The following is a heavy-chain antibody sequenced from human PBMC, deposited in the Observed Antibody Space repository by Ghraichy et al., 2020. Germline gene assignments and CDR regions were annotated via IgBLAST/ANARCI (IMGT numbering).Heavy chain of an antibody. J-gene: IGHJ6*02. CDR1: GFTFSSYA. V-gene: IGHV3-30-3*01. CDR3: ATLTPGDSSGSLFYPGYYGMDV. D-gene: IGHD3-22*01. Sequence: GGSLRLSCAASGFTFSSYAMHWVRQAPGKGLEWVAVISYDGSNKYYADSVKGRFTISRDNSKNTLYLQMNSLRAEDTAVYYCATLTPGDSSGSLFYPGYYGMDVWGQGTTVTVSS. CDR2: ISYDGSNK.